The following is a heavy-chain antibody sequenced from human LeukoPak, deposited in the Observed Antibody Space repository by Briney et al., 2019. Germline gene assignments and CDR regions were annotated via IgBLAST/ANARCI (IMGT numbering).Heavy chain of an antibody. J-gene: IGHJ6*03. D-gene: IGHD6-6*01. CDR3: TSSSSRGIYYYYYYMDV. Sequence: PGGSLRLSCAAPGFTFSSYAMSWVRQAPGKGLEWVSAISGSGGSTYYADSVKGRFTISRDNSKNTPYLQMNSLRAEDTAVYYCTSSSSRGIYYYYYYMDVWGKGTTVTVSS. CDR2: ISGSGGST. CDR1: GFTFSSYA. V-gene: IGHV3-23*01.